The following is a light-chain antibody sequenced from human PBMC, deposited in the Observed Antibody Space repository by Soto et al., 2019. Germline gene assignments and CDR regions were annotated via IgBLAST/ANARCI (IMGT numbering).Light chain of an antibody. J-gene: IGKJ2*01. V-gene: IGKV3-20*01. CDR2: GAS. CDR3: QQYDNSPYT. CDR1: QSVSSTY. Sequence: EIALTQSPGTLSLSPGERATLSGRASQSVSSTYLAWYQQKPGQAPRLLIYGASSRATGIPDRFSGSGSGTDFTLTISRLEPEDFAGYYCQQYDNSPYTFGQGTKLEIK.